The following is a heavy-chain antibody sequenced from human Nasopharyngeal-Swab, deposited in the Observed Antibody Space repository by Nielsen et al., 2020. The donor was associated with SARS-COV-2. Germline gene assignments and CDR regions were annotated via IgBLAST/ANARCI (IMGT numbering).Heavy chain of an antibody. CDR3: ARHQGSSGWFFFDF. Sequence: GESLKISCAASGFTFSSYAMSWVRQAPGKGLEWVSGVSGSGVSTYYADSVKGRFTISRDNSNNKLYVLMNSLRAEDTAIYYCARHQGSSGWFFFDFWGQGTLVTVSS. J-gene: IGHJ4*02. V-gene: IGHV3-23*01. CDR1: GFTFSSYA. D-gene: IGHD6-19*01. CDR2: VSGSGVST.